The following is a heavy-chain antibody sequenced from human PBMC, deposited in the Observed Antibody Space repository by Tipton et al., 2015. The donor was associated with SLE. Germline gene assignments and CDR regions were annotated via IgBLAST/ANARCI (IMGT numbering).Heavy chain of an antibody. D-gene: IGHD6-13*01. CDR2: IYYSGST. V-gene: IGHV4-59*11. Sequence: TLSLTCTVSGGSISSHYWSWIRQPPGKGLEWIGYIYYSGSTNYNPSLKSRVTISVDTSKNQFSLKLSSVTAADTAVYYCARGRFPAAGTAFDIWGQGTMVTVSS. CDR3: ARGRFPAAGTAFDI. J-gene: IGHJ3*02. CDR1: GGSISSHY.